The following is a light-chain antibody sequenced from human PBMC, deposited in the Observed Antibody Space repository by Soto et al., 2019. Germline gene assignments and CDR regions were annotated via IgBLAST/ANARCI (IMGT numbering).Light chain of an antibody. CDR3: QTWGTGILV. CDR2: LNSDGRH. Sequence: QLVLTQSPSASASLGASVKLTCTLSSRHSSYAIAWHQQQPEKGPRYLMKLNSDGRHTKGDGIPDRFSGSSSGTERYLPVSRRQSEDEADYYCQTWGTGILVFGGGTKLTAL. V-gene: IGLV4-69*01. CDR1: SRHSSYA. J-gene: IGLJ2*01.